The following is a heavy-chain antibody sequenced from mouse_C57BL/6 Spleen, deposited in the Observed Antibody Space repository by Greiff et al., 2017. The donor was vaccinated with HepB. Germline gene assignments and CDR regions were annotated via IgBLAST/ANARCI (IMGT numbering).Heavy chain of an antibody. D-gene: IGHD2-1*01. CDR1: GYSITSGYY. Sequence: ESGPGLVKPSQSLSLTCSVTGYSITSGYYWNWIRQFPGNKLEWMGYISYDGSNNYNPSLKNRISITRDTSKNQFFLKLNSVTTEDTATYYCARGGNYGFAYWGQGTLVTVS. V-gene: IGHV3-6*01. J-gene: IGHJ3*01. CDR2: ISYDGSN. CDR3: ARGGNYGFAY.